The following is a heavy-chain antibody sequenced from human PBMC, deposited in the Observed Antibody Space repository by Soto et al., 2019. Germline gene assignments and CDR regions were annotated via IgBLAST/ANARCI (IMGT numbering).Heavy chain of an antibody. V-gene: IGHV2-5*02. Sequence: GSGPTLVNPTQTPTLTCTFSGFSLSTSGVGVGWIRQPPGKALEGLVIIYWDDDKRYSPSLRSRLTITKDTSKNQVVLTMTNVDPEDTATYFCAHRRIGVSQWHYGDFDYWGQGTLVTVAS. CDR2: IYWDDDK. CDR3: AHRRIGVSQWHYGDFDY. CDR1: GFSLSTSGVG. J-gene: IGHJ4*02. D-gene: IGHD3-10*01.